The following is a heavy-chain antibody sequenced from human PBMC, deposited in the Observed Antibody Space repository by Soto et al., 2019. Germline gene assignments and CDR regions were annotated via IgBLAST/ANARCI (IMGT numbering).Heavy chain of an antibody. D-gene: IGHD1-26*01. J-gene: IGHJ4*02. CDR2: IIPIFGSR. V-gene: IGHV1-69*01. Sequence: QVQLVQSGPEVKKPGTSVKVSCKASGGTFSTQAINWVRQAPGQGLEWMGGIIPIFGSRNYAHKFRGRLKITAEESTTTDYMELSRLSSEDTAVYYCAREVRIVVATTHFDYWGQGTLVTVSS. CDR1: GGTFSTQA. CDR3: AREVRIVVATTHFDY.